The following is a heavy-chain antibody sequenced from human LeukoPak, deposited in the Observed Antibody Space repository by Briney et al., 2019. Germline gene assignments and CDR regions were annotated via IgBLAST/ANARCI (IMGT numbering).Heavy chain of an antibody. CDR2: IYYSGST. D-gene: IGHD3-22*01. Sequence: SETLSLTCTVSGGSISSSNYYWGWIRQPPGKGLEWIGSIYYSGSTYYNPSLKSRVTISVDTSKNQFSLKLSSVTAADTAVYYCARANYYDSSGVRYWGQGTLVTVSS. CDR1: GGSISSSNYY. CDR3: ARANYYDSSGVRY. J-gene: IGHJ4*02. V-gene: IGHV4-39*07.